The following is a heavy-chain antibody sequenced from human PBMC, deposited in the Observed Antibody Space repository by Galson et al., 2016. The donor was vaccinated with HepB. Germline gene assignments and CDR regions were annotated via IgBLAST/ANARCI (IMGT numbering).Heavy chain of an antibody. CDR3: ARGGGYYYFDY. J-gene: IGHJ4*02. V-gene: IGHV3-74*01. D-gene: IGHD2-21*01. Sequence: SLRLSCAASGFTFSSYWMHWVRQAPGKGLVWVSRINSDESNTNYADSVKGRFTISRDNAKNTLYLQMNSLGAEDTAVYYCARGGGYYYFDYWGQGNLVTVSS. CDR2: INSDESNT. CDR1: GFTFSSYW.